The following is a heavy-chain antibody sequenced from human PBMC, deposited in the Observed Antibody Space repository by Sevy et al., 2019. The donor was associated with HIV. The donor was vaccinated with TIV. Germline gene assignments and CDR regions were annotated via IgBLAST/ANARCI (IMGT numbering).Heavy chain of an antibody. Sequence: SQTLSLTCAISGDSVSSNSAAWNWIRQSPSRGLEWLGRTYYRSKWYNDYAVSVKSRITINPDTSKNQFSLQLNSVTPEDTAVYYCARDLRDSSSWDYWYFDLWGRSTLVTVSS. V-gene: IGHV6-1*01. CDR1: GDSVSSNSAA. CDR2: TYYRSKWYN. CDR3: ARDLRDSSSWDYWYFDL. J-gene: IGHJ2*01. D-gene: IGHD6-13*01.